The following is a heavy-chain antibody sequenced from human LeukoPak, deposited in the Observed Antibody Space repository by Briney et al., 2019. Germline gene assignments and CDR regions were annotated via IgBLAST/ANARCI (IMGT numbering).Heavy chain of an antibody. D-gene: IGHD3-22*01. J-gene: IGHJ4*02. CDR2: IRYDGSNK. Sequence: GGSLRLSCAASGFTFSSYGMHWVRQAPGKGLEWVAFIRYDGSNKYYADSVKGRFTISRDNSKNTLYLQMNSLGAEDTAVYYCAKGRTNYYYDSSGPDYWGQGTLVTVSS. V-gene: IGHV3-30*02. CDR1: GFTFSSYG. CDR3: AKGRTNYYYDSSGPDY.